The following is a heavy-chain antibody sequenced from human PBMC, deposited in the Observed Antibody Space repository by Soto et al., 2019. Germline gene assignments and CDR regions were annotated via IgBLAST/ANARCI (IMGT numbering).Heavy chain of an antibody. CDR1: GDTFSSYA. D-gene: IGHD2-8*01. CDR2: IIPIIGVA. CDR3: AIESRGANGAAH. Sequence: QVQLVQSGAEVKRPGSSVKVSCESSGDTFSSYAISWVRQAPGQGVEWMGGIIPIIGVAHYAQKFQGRVTNTTFTTAETRFLGLTALGSDARARSALAIESRGANGAAHGCQGTLVTVSS. V-gene: IGHV1-69*17. J-gene: IGHJ1*01.